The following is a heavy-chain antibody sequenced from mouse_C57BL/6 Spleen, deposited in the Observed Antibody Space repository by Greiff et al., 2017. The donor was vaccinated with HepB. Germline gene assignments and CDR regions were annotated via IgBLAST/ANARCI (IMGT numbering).Heavy chain of an antibody. D-gene: IGHD3-2*02. Sequence: QVQLQQSGPGLVQPSQCLSITCTVSGFSFTSYGVHWVRQSPGKGLEWLGVIWSGGSTDYNAAFISRLSISKDNSKSQVFFKMNSLQADDTAIYYCATAQAPGYFDYWGQGTTLTVSS. J-gene: IGHJ2*01. V-gene: IGHV2-2*01. CDR2: IWSGGST. CDR3: ATAQAPGYFDY. CDR1: GFSFTSYG.